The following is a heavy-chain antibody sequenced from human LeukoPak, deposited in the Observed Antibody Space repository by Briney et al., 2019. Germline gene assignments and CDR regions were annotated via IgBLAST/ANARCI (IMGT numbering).Heavy chain of an antibody. CDR2: ISAYKGKT. CDR3: ARYCSGGSCLIDY. J-gene: IGHJ4*02. V-gene: IGHV1-18*01. CDR1: GYRFTSYG. Sequence: GCSVTVSCKASGYRFTSYGISWVRQAPGQGLEWMGWISAYKGKTNYAQKLQGRVTMTTDTSTSTAYMELRSLRSDDTAVYYCARYCSGGSCLIDYWGQGTLLPASS. D-gene: IGHD2-15*01.